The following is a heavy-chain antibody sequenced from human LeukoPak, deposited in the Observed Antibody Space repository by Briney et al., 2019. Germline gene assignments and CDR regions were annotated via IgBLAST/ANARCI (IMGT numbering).Heavy chain of an antibody. J-gene: IGHJ6*02. CDR1: GFTFSSYS. CDR2: ISSSSSYI. Sequence: PGGSLRLSCAASGFTFSSYSMNWVRQAPGEGLEWVSSISSSSSYIYYADSVKGRFTISRDNAKNSLYLQMNSLRAEDTAVYYCAIPGSNYDFWSGYYTSGMDVWGQGTTVTVSS. V-gene: IGHV3-21*01. CDR3: AIPGSNYDFWSGYYTSGMDV. D-gene: IGHD3-3*01.